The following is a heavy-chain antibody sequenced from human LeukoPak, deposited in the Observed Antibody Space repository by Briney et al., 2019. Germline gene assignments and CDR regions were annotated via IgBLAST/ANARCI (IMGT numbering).Heavy chain of an antibody. CDR1: GFTFSDYY. Sequence: PGGSLRLSCAASGFTFSDYYMSWIRQAPGKGLEGVSDINSSGSTIYYADSVKGLFTISRDNANNSLYLQMNSLRAEDTAVYFCARVGAYSSSWYGYWGRGTLVTVSS. J-gene: IGHJ4*02. CDR2: INSSGSTI. V-gene: IGHV3-11*04. D-gene: IGHD6-13*01. CDR3: ARVGAYSSSWYGY.